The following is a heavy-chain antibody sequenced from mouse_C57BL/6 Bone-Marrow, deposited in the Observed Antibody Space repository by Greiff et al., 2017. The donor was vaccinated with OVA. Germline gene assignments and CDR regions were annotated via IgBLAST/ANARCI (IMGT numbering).Heavy chain of an antibody. D-gene: IGHD2-5*01. J-gene: IGHJ3*01. V-gene: IGHV10-1*01. CDR3: VREDSNRFAY. CDR1: GFSFNTYA. CDR2: IRSKSNNYAT. Sequence: EVKLVESGGGLVQPKGSLKLSCAASGFSFNTYAMNWVRQAPGKGLEWVARIRSKSNNYATYYADSVKDRFTISRDDSESMLYLQMNNLKTEDTAMYYCVREDSNRFAYWGQGTLVTVSA.